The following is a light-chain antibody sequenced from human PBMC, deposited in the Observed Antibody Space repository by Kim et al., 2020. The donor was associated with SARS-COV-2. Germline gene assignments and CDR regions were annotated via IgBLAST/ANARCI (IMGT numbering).Light chain of an antibody. V-gene: IGKV3-20*01. Sequence: EIVLTQSPGTMSLSPGERATLSCRASQNISTVYLAWYQQRPGQAPSLLLYGASNRATGTPDRFRGSGSGTDFALIISKLEPEDLAVYYCQQFERSPITFGQGTRLEIK. CDR3: QQFERSPIT. CDR1: QNISTVY. CDR2: GAS. J-gene: IGKJ5*01.